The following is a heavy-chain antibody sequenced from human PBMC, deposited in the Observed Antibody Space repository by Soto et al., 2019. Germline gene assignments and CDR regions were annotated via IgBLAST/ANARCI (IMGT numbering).Heavy chain of an antibody. Sequence: ASVKVSCKASGYTFTSYYMHWVRQAPGQGLEWMGWINPNSGGTNYAQKFQGRVTMTRDTSISTAYMELSRLRSDDTAVYYCARAITIFGVVIYGMDVWGQGTTVTVSS. D-gene: IGHD3-3*01. J-gene: IGHJ6*02. CDR2: INPNSGGT. V-gene: IGHV1-2*02. CDR3: ARAITIFGVVIYGMDV. CDR1: GYTFTSYY.